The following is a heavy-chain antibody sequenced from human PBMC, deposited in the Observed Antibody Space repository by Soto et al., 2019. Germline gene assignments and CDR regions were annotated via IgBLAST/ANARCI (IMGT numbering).Heavy chain of an antibody. CDR1: GYTFSSYY. CDR3: ARSLGMGDC. J-gene: IGHJ4*02. D-gene: IGHD2-8*01. Sequence: QVQLVQSGAEVKKPGASVKVSCKASGYTFSSYYIHWVRQAPGQGLEWIGIINPNGGSTNYAQNYKGILNVTRDMYTATVYMDLSALTSDDTAMYFCARSLGMGDCWGQGTLVTVSS. CDR2: INPNGGST. V-gene: IGHV1-46*01.